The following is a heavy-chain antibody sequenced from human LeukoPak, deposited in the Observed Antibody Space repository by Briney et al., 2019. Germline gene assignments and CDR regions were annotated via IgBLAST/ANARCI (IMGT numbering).Heavy chain of an antibody. CDR2: ISSSGSTI. CDR3: ATTIFGVVDY. V-gene: IGHV3-11*04. D-gene: IGHD3-3*01. CDR1: GFTFSDYY. Sequence: GGSLRLSCAASGFTFSDYYMSWIRQAPGRGLECVSYISSSGSTIYYADPVKGRFTISRDHAKNSLYLQMNSLRAEDTAVYYCATTIFGVVDYWGQGTLVTVSS. J-gene: IGHJ4*02.